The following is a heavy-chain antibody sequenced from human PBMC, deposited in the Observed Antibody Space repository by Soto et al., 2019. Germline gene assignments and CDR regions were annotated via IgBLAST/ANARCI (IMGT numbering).Heavy chain of an antibody. CDR3: ARLVYDTRLNYMYFDF. V-gene: IGHV4-4*02. D-gene: IGHD3-10*01. J-gene: IGHJ4*02. CDR1: GVSISSGNW. CDR2: IFHDGTA. Sequence: SETLSLTCAVPGVSISSGNWWTWVRQSPQRGLEYIGEIFHDGTANYYPSFERRVAISVDTSKNQFSLKLTSVTAADTAIYFCARLVYDTRLNYMYFDFWGQGTLVTVSS.